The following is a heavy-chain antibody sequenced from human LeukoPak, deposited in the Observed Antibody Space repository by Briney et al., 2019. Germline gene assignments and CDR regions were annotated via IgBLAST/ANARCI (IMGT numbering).Heavy chain of an antibody. CDR2: ISYDGSNK. Sequence: GGSLRLSCAASGFTFSSYAMHWVRQAPGKGLEWVAVISYDGSNKYYADSVKGRFTIPRDNSKNTLYLQMNSLRAEDTAVYYCARGYSGYSDAIDIWGQGTMVTVSS. J-gene: IGHJ3*02. V-gene: IGHV3-30*04. CDR3: ARGYSGYSDAIDI. D-gene: IGHD5-12*01. CDR1: GFTFSSYA.